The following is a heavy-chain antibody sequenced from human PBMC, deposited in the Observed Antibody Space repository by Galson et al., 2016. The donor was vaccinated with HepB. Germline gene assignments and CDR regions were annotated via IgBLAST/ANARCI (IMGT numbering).Heavy chain of an antibody. D-gene: IGHD3-16*02. CDR3: ARQDLSLFYFEY. V-gene: IGHV1-46*01. Sequence: SVKVSCKASGYAFTNYYMHWVRQAPGQGLEWMGVVNPSGGSTDYAQKFQGRVTMTKDTSTSTIYMELSSLRSEDAAVYYCARQDLSLFYFEYWGQGTPVTVSS. CDR1: GYAFTNYY. J-gene: IGHJ4*02. CDR2: VNPSGGST.